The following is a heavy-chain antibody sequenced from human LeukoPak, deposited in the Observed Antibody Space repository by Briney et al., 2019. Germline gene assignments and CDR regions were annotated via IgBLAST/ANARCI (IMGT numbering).Heavy chain of an antibody. V-gene: IGHV3-23*01. CDR2: TSGSGVNT. CDR3: AKMGSSWTPHLFDY. CDR1: GFTFSSYA. D-gene: IGHD6-13*01. J-gene: IGHJ4*02. Sequence: PGGSLRLSCAASGFTFSSYAMSWVRQAPGEGLEWVSTTSGSGVNTYYADSVKGRFTISRDNSKNTLYLQMNSLRAEDTAVYYCAKMGSSWTPHLFDYWGQGTLVIVSS.